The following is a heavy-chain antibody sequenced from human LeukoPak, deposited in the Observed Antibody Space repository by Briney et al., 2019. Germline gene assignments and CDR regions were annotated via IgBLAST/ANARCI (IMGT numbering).Heavy chain of an antibody. CDR3: AKQEAVAGIRGDYYFDY. CDR1: GFTFSSYA. D-gene: IGHD6-19*01. J-gene: IGHJ4*02. CDR2: ISDSGGST. Sequence: PGGSLRLSCAASGFTFSSYAMSWVRQAPGKGLEWVSAISDSGGSTYYADSVKGRFTISRGNSKNTLYLQMNSLRAEDTAVYYCAKQEAVAGIRGDYYFDYWGQGTLVTVSS. V-gene: IGHV3-23*01.